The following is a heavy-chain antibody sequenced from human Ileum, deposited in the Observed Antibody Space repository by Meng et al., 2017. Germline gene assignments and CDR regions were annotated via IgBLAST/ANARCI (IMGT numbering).Heavy chain of an antibody. D-gene: IGHD3-16*01. CDR2: INPSGGVT. Sequence: ASVKVSCKASGYTFNTYHMDWVRQAPGQGREWMGIINPSGGVTLYAQKFQGRVTMTSDTSTSTVYLDLSSLRSDDTAVYYCARERLGETPDYWGQGTLVTVSS. CDR1: GYTFNTYH. V-gene: IGHV1-46*02. J-gene: IGHJ4*02. CDR3: ARERLGETPDY.